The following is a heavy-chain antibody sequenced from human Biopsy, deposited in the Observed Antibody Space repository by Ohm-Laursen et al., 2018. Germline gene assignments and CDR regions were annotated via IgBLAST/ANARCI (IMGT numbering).Heavy chain of an antibody. CDR3: ARNTGWYGDLYYFDY. Sequence: ASVKVSCKASGYSFTSYYMHWVRQAPGQGLKWMGMINPSGSTTSYPQIFQGRVTMTRDTSKSTVYMELSSLRSADTAVYFFARNTGWYGDLYYFDYWGQGTLVTVSS. J-gene: IGHJ4*02. CDR2: INPSGSTT. D-gene: IGHD6-19*01. V-gene: IGHV1-46*01. CDR1: GYSFTSYY.